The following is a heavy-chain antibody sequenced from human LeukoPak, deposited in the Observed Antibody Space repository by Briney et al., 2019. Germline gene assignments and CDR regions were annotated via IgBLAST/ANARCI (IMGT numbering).Heavy chain of an antibody. D-gene: IGHD6-19*01. Sequence: PSQTLSLTCTVSGGSISSGDYYWSWIRQPPGMGLEWIGYIYYSGSTYYNPSLKSRVTISVDTSKNQFSLKLSSVTAADTAVYYCARDRKKFVVAGPELDYWGQGTLVTVSS. J-gene: IGHJ4*02. CDR2: IYYSGST. V-gene: IGHV4-30-4*08. CDR1: GGSISSGDYY. CDR3: ARDRKKFVVAGPELDY.